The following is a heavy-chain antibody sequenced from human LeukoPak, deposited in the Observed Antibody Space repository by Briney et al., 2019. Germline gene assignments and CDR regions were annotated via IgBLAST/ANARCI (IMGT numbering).Heavy chain of an antibody. CDR3: ARRYSSSSYFDY. D-gene: IGHD6-6*01. Sequence: GESLKISCKGSEYSFTGYWIGWVRQMPGKGLEWMGIIYPGDSDTRYSPSFQGEVTISADKSISTAYLQWSSLKASDTAMYYCARRYSSSSYFDYWGQGTLVTVSS. CDR1: EYSFTGYW. J-gene: IGHJ4*02. CDR2: IYPGDSDT. V-gene: IGHV5-51*01.